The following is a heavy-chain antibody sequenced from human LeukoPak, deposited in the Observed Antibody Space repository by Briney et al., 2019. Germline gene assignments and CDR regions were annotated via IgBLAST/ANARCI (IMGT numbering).Heavy chain of an antibody. V-gene: IGHV3-64*01. Sequence: GGSLRLSCAASGFTFTTYAMHWVRQAPGRGLEFVSGISSTGFSTIYGNSVRGRFTISRDNSKNSLYLQMNSLRAEDTAVYYCARDIHDYGVNSYGFDIWGQGTMVTVSS. D-gene: IGHD4-23*01. J-gene: IGHJ3*02. CDR1: GFTFTTYA. CDR2: ISSTGFST. CDR3: ARDIHDYGVNSYGFDI.